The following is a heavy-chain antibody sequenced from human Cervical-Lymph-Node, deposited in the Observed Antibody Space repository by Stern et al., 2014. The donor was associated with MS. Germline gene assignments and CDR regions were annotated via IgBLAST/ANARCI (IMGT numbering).Heavy chain of an antibody. CDR3: AKSWAGANNQDGVDY. CDR1: GFTFSTYS. J-gene: IGHJ4*02. Sequence: EVQLLESGGGLVQPGGSLRLSCAASGFTFSTYSMSWLRQAPGKGLEWVSVISGSGGSTYYADSVKGRFAISRDNSKNTLLLQMNSLRAEDTAVYYCAKSWAGANNQDGVDYWGQGTLVTVSS. D-gene: IGHD1/OR15-1a*01. V-gene: IGHV3-23*01. CDR2: ISGSGGST.